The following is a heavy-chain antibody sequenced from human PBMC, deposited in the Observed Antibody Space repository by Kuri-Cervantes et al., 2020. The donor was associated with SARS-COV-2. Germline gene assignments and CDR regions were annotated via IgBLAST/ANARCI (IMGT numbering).Heavy chain of an antibody. Sequence: GGSLRLSCAASGFSFSYYGMHWVRQAPGKGLEWVGLVRRDGSNYYYADSVKGRFTISRDNSKNSLYLEMNSLRPEDTAVYYCAKVETASLDYWGQGTLVTVSS. CDR2: VRRDGSNY. CDR3: AKVETASLDY. V-gene: IGHV3-30*02. J-gene: IGHJ4*02. D-gene: IGHD3-3*01. CDR1: GFSFSYYG.